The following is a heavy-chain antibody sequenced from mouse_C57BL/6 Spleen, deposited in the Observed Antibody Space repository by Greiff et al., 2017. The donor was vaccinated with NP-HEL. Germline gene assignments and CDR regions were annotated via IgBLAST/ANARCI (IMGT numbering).Heavy chain of an antibody. CDR3: ARRNYGSYYAMDY. CDR2: IWSGGST. D-gene: IGHD1-1*01. CDR1: GFSLTSYG. Sequence: VKVVESGPGLVQPSQSLSITCTVSGFSLTSYGVHWVRQSPGKGLEWLGVIWSGGSTDYNAAFISRLSISKDNSKSQVFFKMNSLQADDTAIYYCARRNYGSYYAMDYWGQGTSVTVSS. J-gene: IGHJ4*01. V-gene: IGHV2-2*01.